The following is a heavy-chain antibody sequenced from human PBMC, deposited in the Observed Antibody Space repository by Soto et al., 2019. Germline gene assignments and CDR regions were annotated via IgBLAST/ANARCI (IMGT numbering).Heavy chain of an antibody. J-gene: IGHJ4*02. D-gene: IGHD3-22*01. V-gene: IGHV1-18*01. CDR3: ARIEGGSYDSSGFYYSDH. Sequence: QVHLVQSGAEVKKPGASVMLSCKASGYTFSSYGVNWVRQAPGQGLEWLGWISVYNSKTNYAQKLQGRVAMTTDTSTSAAYMELRSLRSDDTAVYYCARIEGGSYDSSGFYYSDHWGQGTLVTVSS. CDR2: ISVYNSKT. CDR1: GYTFSSYG.